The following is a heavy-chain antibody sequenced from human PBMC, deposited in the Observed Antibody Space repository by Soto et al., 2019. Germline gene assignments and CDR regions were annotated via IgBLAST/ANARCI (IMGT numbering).Heavy chain of an antibody. CDR3: ARVGGIAVAGAFDI. J-gene: IGHJ3*02. CDR2: ISSSSSTI. D-gene: IGHD6-19*01. Sequence: GGSLRLSCAASGFTFSSYSMNWVRQAPGKGLEWVSYISSSSSTIYHADSVKGRFTISRDNAKNSLYLQMNSLRAEDTAVYYCARVGGIAVAGAFDIWGQGTMVTVSS. CDR1: GFTFSSYS. V-gene: IGHV3-48*01.